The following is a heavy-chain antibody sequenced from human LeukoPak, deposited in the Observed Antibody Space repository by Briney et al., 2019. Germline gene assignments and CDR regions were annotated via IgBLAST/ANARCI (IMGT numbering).Heavy chain of an antibody. CDR1: GFTFSSYA. J-gene: IGHJ4*02. CDR3: ARNENSGWGYFDY. D-gene: IGHD5-12*01. Sequence: GGSLRLSCAASGFTFSSYAMSWVRQAPGKGLEWVSVIGGSNGITFYVGSVKGRFTISRDNSKDTLYLQMNSLRAEDTAVYYCARNENSGWGYFDYWGQGTLVTVSS. V-gene: IGHV3-23*01. CDR2: IGGSNGIT.